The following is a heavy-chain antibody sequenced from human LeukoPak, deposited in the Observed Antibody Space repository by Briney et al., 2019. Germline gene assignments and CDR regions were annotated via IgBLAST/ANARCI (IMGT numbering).Heavy chain of an antibody. CDR2: ISSSSSYI. CDR3: ARDQRELRFYNAFDI. D-gene: IGHD1-26*01. CDR1: GFTFSSYS. V-gene: IGHV3-21*01. J-gene: IGHJ3*02. Sequence: GGSLRLSCAASGFTFSSYSMNWVRQAPGKGLEWVSSISSSSSYIYYADSVKDRFTISRDNAKNSLYLQMNSLRAEDTAVYYCARDQRELRFYNAFDIWGQGTMVTVSS.